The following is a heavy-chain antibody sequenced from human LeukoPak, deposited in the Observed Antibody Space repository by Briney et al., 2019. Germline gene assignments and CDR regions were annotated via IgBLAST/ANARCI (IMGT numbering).Heavy chain of an antibody. CDR3: AREHRSSKYFDS. D-gene: IGHD6-6*01. Sequence: SETLSLTCSVSGGSIAVNHYYWGWIRQPPGKGLEWIGSGLYTGNTYSNPSLRSRVTISVDTSKNEFSLKMNSVTATDTAVYYCAREHRSSKYFDSWGQGALMIVSS. V-gene: IGHV4-39*02. CDR2: GLYTGNT. J-gene: IGHJ4*02. CDR1: GGSIAVNHYY.